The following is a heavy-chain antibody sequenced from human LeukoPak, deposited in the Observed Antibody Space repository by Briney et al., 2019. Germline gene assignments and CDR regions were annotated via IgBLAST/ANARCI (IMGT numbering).Heavy chain of an antibody. CDR2: IYNTGRT. D-gene: IGHD3-10*01. V-gene: IGHV4-59*12. CDR3: ARGSRLWFGELFPYYYYGMDV. Sequence: SETLSLTCSVSGGSITNYYWSWIRQSPGKGLEWIGFIYNTGRTNYNPSLQSRVTMSIDTSKNQFSLKLSSVTAADTAVYYCARGSRLWFGELFPYYYYGMDVWGQGTTVTVSS. CDR1: GGSITNYY. J-gene: IGHJ6*02.